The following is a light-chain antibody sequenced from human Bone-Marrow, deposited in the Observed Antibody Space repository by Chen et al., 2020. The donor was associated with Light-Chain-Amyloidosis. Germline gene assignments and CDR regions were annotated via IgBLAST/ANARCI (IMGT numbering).Light chain of an antibody. Sequence: EIVMTQSPATLSVSPGERATLSCRASQSVSSSLAWYQQEPGQAPRLLIYGASTRATGIPARFSGSGSGTEFTLTIRSLQSEDFAVYYCQQYNNWPPWTFGQGTKVEIQ. CDR1: QSVSSS. J-gene: IGKJ1*01. V-gene: IGKV3-15*01. CDR3: QQYNNWPPWT. CDR2: GAS.